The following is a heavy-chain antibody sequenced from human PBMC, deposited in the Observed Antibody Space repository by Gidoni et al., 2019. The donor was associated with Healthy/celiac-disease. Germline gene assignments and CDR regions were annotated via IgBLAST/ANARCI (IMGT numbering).Heavy chain of an antibody. Sequence: QVQLQQSGPGLVKPSQTLSLTCAIPGDRVSSNSAAWNWIRQSPSRGLEWLGRTYYRSKWYNDYAVSVKSRITINPDTSKNQFSLQLNSVTPEDTAVYYCARDLLYDFWSGYYPFDYWGQGTLVTVSS. CDR3: ARDLLYDFWSGYYPFDY. V-gene: IGHV6-1*01. D-gene: IGHD3-3*01. CDR1: GDRVSSNSAA. CDR2: TYYRSKWYN. J-gene: IGHJ4*02.